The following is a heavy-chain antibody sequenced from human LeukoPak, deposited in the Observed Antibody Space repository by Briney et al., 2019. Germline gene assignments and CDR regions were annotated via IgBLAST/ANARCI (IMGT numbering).Heavy chain of an antibody. D-gene: IGHD2-15*01. V-gene: IGHV5-51*01. CDR1: GYSFTSYW. J-gene: IGHJ4*02. CDR2: IYPGDSDT. Sequence: GASLQISCKGSGYSFTSYWIGWVRQVPGKGLEGMGIIYPGDSDTIYSPSFQGQVTIAADKSISTAYLQWSSLKASGTAMYYCARHGDYCSGGSCYDYFDYWGQGTLVSVSS. CDR3: ARHGDYCSGGSCYDYFDY.